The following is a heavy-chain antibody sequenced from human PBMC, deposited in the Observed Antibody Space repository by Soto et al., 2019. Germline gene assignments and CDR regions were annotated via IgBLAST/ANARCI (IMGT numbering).Heavy chain of an antibody. Sequence: EVQLVESGGGLVQPGGSLRLSCAASGFTFSVYWMHWVRQAPGKGLVWVSRIDSDGSTTSYADSVKGRFTISRDNAKRTLYLRMNGRRAEDTAVYYGARAGYSNYGAGVDVWGQGTTVTVSS. CDR3: ARAGYSNYGAGVDV. V-gene: IGHV3-74*01. CDR2: IDSDGSTT. D-gene: IGHD4-4*01. J-gene: IGHJ6*02. CDR1: GFTFSVYW.